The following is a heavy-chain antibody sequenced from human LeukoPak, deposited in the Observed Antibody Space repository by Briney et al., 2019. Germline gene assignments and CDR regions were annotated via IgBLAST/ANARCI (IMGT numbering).Heavy chain of an antibody. J-gene: IGHJ4*02. V-gene: IGHV3-73*01. CDR3: TRLEGGFDY. Sequence: GRSLRLSCAASGFSFSGSSMHWVRQASGKGLEWVGRIRSKANNYATAYAESVKGRFTISRDDSKNTAYLQMNSLQTEDTAVYYCTRLEGGFDYWGQGALVTVSS. CDR2: IRSKANNYAT. CDR1: GFSFSGSS. D-gene: IGHD3-16*01.